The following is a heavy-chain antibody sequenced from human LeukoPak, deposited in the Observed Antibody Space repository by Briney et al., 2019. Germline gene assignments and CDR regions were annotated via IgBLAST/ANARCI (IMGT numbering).Heavy chain of an antibody. CDR2: ISAYNGNT. CDR1: GYTFTSYG. D-gene: IGHD3-22*01. CDR3: ARDGNYYDSSGIDAFDI. J-gene: IGHJ3*02. V-gene: IGHV1-18*01. Sequence: GASVKVSCKASGYTFTSYGISWVRQAPGQGLEWMGWISAYNGNTNYAQKLQGRVTMTTDTSTSTAYMELRSLRSDDTAVYYCARDGNYYDSSGIDAFDIWGQGTMVTVSS.